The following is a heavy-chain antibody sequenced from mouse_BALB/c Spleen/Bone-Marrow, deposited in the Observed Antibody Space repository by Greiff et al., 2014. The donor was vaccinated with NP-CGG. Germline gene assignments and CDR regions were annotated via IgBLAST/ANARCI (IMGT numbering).Heavy chain of an antibody. V-gene: IGHV4-1*02. Sequence: EVMLVESGGGLVQLGGSLKLSCAASGFDFRRYWMNWVRQAPGKGLEWIGEINPDSSTINYTPSLKDKFFISRDNAKNTLYLQMSKVRSEDTALYYCARNGYYGWSANWGQGTLVTVSA. J-gene: IGHJ3*01. CDR3: ARNGYYGWSAN. CDR1: GFDFRRYW. D-gene: IGHD2-3*01. CDR2: INPDSSTI.